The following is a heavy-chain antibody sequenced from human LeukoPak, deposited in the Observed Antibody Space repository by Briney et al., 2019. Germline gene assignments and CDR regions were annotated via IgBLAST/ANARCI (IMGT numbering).Heavy chain of an antibody. CDR3: ARRGMITFGGVIALDY. CDR1: GGSFSGYY. V-gene: IGHV4-34*01. J-gene: IGHJ4*02. D-gene: IGHD3-16*02. Sequence: PSETLSLTCAVYGGSFSGYYWSWIRQPPGKGLEWIGEINHSGNTNYNPSLKSRVTISVDTSKNQFSLKLSSVTAADTAVYYCARRGMITFGGVIALDYWGQGTLVTVSS. CDR2: INHSGNT.